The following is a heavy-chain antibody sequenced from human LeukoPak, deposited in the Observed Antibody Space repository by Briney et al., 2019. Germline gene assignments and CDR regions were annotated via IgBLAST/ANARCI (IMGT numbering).Heavy chain of an antibody. V-gene: IGHV3-23*01. CDR1: GFTFTSYS. CDR2: ISGGGGST. J-gene: IGHJ4*02. Sequence: PGGSLRLSCAASGFTFTSYSMNWVRQAPGKGLEWVSTISGGGGSTYYADSVKGRFTISRDNSKNTLYLQVNSLRAEDTAVYFCARGGSDTAMAHDYWGQGTLVTVSS. D-gene: IGHD5-18*01. CDR3: ARGGSDTAMAHDY.